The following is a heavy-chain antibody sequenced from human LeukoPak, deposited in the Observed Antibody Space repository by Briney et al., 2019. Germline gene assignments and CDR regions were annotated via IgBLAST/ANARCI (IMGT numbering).Heavy chain of an antibody. J-gene: IGHJ4*02. V-gene: IGHV3-33*06. Sequence: GGSLRLSCAASGFNFDGYGMHWVRQTPGKGLEWVAVVWFDGTKRDYAESVKGRFTTSRDNSKNTVYLEMNRLRVGDTAIYYCAKDSAFNYDSSGYADYWGQGTLVIVSS. CDR2: VWFDGTKR. CDR3: AKDSAFNYDSSGYADY. CDR1: GFNFDGYG. D-gene: IGHD3-22*01.